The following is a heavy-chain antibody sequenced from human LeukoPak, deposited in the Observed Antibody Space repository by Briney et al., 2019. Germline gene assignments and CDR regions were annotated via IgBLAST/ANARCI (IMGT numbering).Heavy chain of an antibody. CDR1: GFTFSTYS. Sequence: GGSLRLSCAASGFTFSTYSMIWVRQAPGKGLEWVSYISPGSSTIYYADFAKGRFTISRDDGEKSLYLPMNPLRAEDTAVYYCATQAWRTHGAGGYHDDCWGHGTLVTVSS. CDR3: ATQAWRTHGAGGYHDDC. J-gene: IGHJ4*01. CDR2: ISPGSSTI. V-gene: IGHV3-48*01. D-gene: IGHD2-8*01.